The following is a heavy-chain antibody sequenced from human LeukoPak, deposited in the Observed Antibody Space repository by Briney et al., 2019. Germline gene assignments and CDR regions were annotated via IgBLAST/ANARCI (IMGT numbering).Heavy chain of an antibody. D-gene: IGHD6-13*01. V-gene: IGHV4-59*08. CDR1: GGSISSYY. CDR3: ARRRIAAAGRDYYYYYGMNV. J-gene: IGHJ6*02. Sequence: PSETLSLTCTVSGGSISSYYWSWIRQPPGKGLEWIGYIYYSGSTNYNPSLKSRVTISVDTSKNQFSLKLSSVTAADTAVYYCARRRIAAAGRDYYYYYGMNVWGQGTTVTVSS. CDR2: IYYSGST.